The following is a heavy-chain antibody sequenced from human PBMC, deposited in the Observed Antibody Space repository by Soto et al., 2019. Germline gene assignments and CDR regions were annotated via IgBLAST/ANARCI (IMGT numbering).Heavy chain of an antibody. V-gene: IGHV3-21*01. J-gene: IGHJ4*02. CDR2: ISSSSSYI. Sequence: PGGSLRLSCAASGFTFSSYSMNWVRQAPGKGLEWVSSISSSSSYIYYADSVKGRFTISRDNAKNSLYLQMNSLRAEDTAVYYCARDAVLMVYAIDYWGQGTLVTVSS. D-gene: IGHD2-8*01. CDR3: ARDAVLMVYAIDY. CDR1: GFTFSSYS.